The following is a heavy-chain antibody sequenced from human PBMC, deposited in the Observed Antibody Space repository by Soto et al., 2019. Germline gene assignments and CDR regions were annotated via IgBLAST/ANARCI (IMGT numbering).Heavy chain of an antibody. V-gene: IGHV1-18*03. Sequence: QVQLEQSGVEMRKPGASVKVSCKASGHTFITFGVSWVRQAPGQGLEWMGWIKNRNGNTNYAQKFQGRVSMTRDTSTTTVYMEIRSLTTNHVPVYFCATDTNQWDKKNRDSRGHGTAV. CDR1: GHTFITFG. CDR3: ATDTNQWDKKNRDS. D-gene: IGHD1-26*01. J-gene: IGHJ5*01. CDR2: IKNRNGNT.